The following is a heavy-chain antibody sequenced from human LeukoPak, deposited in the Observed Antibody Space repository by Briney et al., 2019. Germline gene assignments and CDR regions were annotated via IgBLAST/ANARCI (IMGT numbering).Heavy chain of an antibody. Sequence: GESLKISCKQSGYRSTNYWIGWVRQMPGKGLEWMGIIYPGDSDTRYSPSFQGQVTISADKSINTAYLQWSSLKASDTAMYYCARHSALMPAPYWYFDLWGRGTLVTVSS. V-gene: IGHV5-51*01. J-gene: IGHJ2*01. CDR1: GYRSTNYW. CDR3: ARHSALMPAPYWYFDL. CDR2: IYPGDSDT. D-gene: IGHD2-8*01.